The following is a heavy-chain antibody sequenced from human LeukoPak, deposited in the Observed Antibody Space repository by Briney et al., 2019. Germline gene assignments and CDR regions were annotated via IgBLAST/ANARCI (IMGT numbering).Heavy chain of an antibody. CDR2: IYHSGST. CDR3: ARVAAVGSSSSGIVDY. CDR1: GYSISSGYY. D-gene: IGHD6-6*01. Sequence: SETLSLTCTVSGYSISSGYYWGWIRQPPGKGLEWIGSIYHSGSTYYNPSLKSRVTISVDTSKNQFSLKLSSVTAADTAVYYCARVAAVGSSSSGIVDYWGQGTLVTVSS. V-gene: IGHV4-38-2*02. J-gene: IGHJ4*02.